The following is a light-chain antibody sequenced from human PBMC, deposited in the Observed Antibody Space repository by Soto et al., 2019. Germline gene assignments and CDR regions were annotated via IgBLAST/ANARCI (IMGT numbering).Light chain of an antibody. J-gene: IGKJ5*01. Sequence: DIQMTQSPSFVSASVGDRVTVTCRASQGISNWLAWYQQKPGKAPKLLIYTASTLGSGVPSRFSGSGSATDFTLNISSLQPEDFATYYCQQASAFPITFGQGTRLEIK. CDR2: TAS. V-gene: IGKV1-12*01. CDR3: QQASAFPIT. CDR1: QGISNW.